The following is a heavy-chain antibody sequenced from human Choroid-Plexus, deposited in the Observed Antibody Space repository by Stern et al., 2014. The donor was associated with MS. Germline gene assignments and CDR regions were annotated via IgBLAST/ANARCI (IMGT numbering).Heavy chain of an antibody. CDR1: GFTFGSCA. J-gene: IGHJ5*02. V-gene: IGHV3-30*18. CDR3: AKDRQYLTYFFDH. D-gene: IGHD2/OR15-2a*01. CDR2: LSYDGSNK. Sequence: VQLVESGGGVVQPGGPLRLSCVASGFTFGSCAMHWVRQAPGKGLEWVAGLSYDGSNKYYADSVKGRFAISRDNSQNTLYMQMSSLRPEDTAVYYCAKDRQYLTYFFDHWGQGSLVTVSS.